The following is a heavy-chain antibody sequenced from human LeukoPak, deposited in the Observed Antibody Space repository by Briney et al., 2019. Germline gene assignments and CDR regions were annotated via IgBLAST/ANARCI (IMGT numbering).Heavy chain of an antibody. D-gene: IGHD6-19*01. CDR2: ISSSSSTI. CDR3: ARAGRGRAVAGYYYYGMDV. J-gene: IGHJ6*02. V-gene: IGHV3-48*01. CDR1: GFTFSSYS. Sequence: GGSLRLSCAASGFTFSSYSMNWVRQAPGKGLEWVSYISSSSSTIYYADSVKGRFTISRDNAKNSLYLQMNSLRAEDTAVYYCARAGRGRAVAGYYYYGMDVWGQGTTVTVSS.